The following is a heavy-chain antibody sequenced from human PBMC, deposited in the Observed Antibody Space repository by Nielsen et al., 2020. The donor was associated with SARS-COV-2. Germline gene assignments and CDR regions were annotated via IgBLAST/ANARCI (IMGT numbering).Heavy chain of an antibody. D-gene: IGHD2-21*02. J-gene: IGHJ4*02. V-gene: IGHV4-4*02. CDR3: ARESRYCGDGDCRFYFDY. CDR2: IYHSGST. Sequence: WIRQPPGKGLEWIGEIYHSGSTNYNPSLKSRVTISVDKSKNQFSLKLSSVTAADTAMYYCARESRYCGDGDCRFYFDYWGQGTLVTVSS.